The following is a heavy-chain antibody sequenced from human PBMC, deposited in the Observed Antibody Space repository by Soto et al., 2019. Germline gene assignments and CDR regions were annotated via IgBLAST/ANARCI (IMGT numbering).Heavy chain of an antibody. Sequence: SVKVSLKASGGTLRNYVFNGVGQAPGKGLEWMGGIIPIFGTANYAQKFQGRVTITADESTSTAYMELSSLRSEDTAVYYCARSDYYDSSGYFGPFQHWGQGTLVTVSS. CDR1: GGTLRNYV. CDR2: IIPIFGTA. D-gene: IGHD3-22*01. J-gene: IGHJ1*01. CDR3: ARSDYYDSSGYFGPFQH. V-gene: IGHV1-69*13.